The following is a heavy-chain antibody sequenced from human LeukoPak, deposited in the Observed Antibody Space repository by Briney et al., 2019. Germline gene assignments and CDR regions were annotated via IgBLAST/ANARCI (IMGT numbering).Heavy chain of an antibody. CDR3: ASTMHYYDSSGPGY. D-gene: IGHD3-22*01. J-gene: IGHJ4*02. CDR1: GFTFSSYG. CDR2: ISYDGSNK. V-gene: IGHV3-30*03. Sequence: GRSLRLSCAASGFTFSSYGMHWVRQAPGKGLEWVAVISYDGSNKYYADSVKGRFTISRDNSKNTLYLQMNSLRAEDTAVYYCASTMHYYDSSGPGYWGQGTLVTVSS.